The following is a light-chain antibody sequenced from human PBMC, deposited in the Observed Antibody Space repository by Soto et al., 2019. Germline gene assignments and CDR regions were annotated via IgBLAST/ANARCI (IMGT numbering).Light chain of an antibody. J-gene: IGLJ2*01. CDR3: TSYTTSSPYVV. Sequence: QSALTQPASVSGSPRQSITISCTGTSSDVGGYNYVSWYQHHPGKAPKLMIYDVTNRPSGVSNRFSGSKSGNTASLTISGLQAEDEADYYCTSYTTSSPYVVFGGGTKLTVL. V-gene: IGLV2-14*03. CDR2: DVT. CDR1: SSDVGGYNY.